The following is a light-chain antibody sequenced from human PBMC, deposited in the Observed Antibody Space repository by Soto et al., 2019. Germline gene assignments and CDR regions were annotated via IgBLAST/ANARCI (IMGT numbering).Light chain of an antibody. J-gene: IGKJ2*01. CDR1: QSIGSG. Sequence: DFQMTQSPSTLSASVGDGVTITCRASQSIGSGLAWYQQQPGKAPKLLIYKATNLQRGVSSRFSGSGSGTDFSLTISSLQPAGSATYYDQQYHDFQYTFGQGTKLEI. CDR2: KAT. CDR3: QQYHDFQYT. V-gene: IGKV1-5*03.